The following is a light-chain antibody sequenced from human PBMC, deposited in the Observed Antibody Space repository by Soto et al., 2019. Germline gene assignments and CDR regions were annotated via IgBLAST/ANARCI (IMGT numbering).Light chain of an antibody. V-gene: IGKV3-20*01. Sequence: VLARASGPLSLSSGERATLSCRASQRISSNYLGWYQQKPGQAPRLLIYAASSRATGIPDRFSGSGSATDFTLTISRLEPEDFAVYYCQDYGSSPQTFGQGTKVDIK. CDR2: AAS. CDR1: QRISSNY. CDR3: QDYGSSPQT. J-gene: IGKJ1*01.